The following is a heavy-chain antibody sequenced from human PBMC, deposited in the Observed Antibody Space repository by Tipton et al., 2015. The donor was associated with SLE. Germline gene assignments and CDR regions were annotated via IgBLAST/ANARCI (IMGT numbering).Heavy chain of an antibody. CDR1: GGTFSSYA. Sequence: QVQLVQSGAEVKKPGSSVKVSCKASGGTFSSYAISWVRQAPGQGLEWMGGIIPIFGTANYAQKFQGRVTITTDESTSTAYMELSSLISEDTAVYYCARDLAPLRVTTCGWFDPWGQGTLVTVSS. J-gene: IGHJ5*02. CDR2: IIPIFGTA. V-gene: IGHV1-69*01. CDR3: ARDLAPLRVTTCGWFDP. D-gene: IGHD2-21*02.